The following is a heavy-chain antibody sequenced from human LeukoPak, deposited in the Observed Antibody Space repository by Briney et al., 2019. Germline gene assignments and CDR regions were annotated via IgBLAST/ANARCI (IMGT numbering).Heavy chain of an antibody. CDR1: GGSITTTNW. CDR3: TRESGAFSPFGF. Sequence: SETLSLTCAVSGGSITTTNWWSWVRQPPGKGLEWIGEVHLSGATNYNPSLESRVSMSIDKSKNHSSLEVTSVTAADTAIYYCTRESGAFSPFGFWGQGTLLTVSS. J-gene: IGHJ4*02. D-gene: IGHD1-26*01. CDR2: VHLSGAT. V-gene: IGHV4-4*02.